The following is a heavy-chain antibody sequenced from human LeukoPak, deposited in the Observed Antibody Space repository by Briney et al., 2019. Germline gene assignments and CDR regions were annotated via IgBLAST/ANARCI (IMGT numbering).Heavy chain of an antibody. CDR1: GFTVSSNY. CDR3: ARDLQSITIFGVVIDPPYHYYGMDV. V-gene: IGHV3-53*01. Sequence: GGSLRLSCAASGFTVSSNYMSWVRQAPGKGLEWVSVIYSGGSTYYADSVKGRFTISRDNSKNTLYLQMNSLRAEDTAVYYCARDLQSITIFGVVIDPPYHYYGMDVWGQGTTVTVSS. J-gene: IGHJ6*02. D-gene: IGHD3-3*01. CDR2: IYSGGST.